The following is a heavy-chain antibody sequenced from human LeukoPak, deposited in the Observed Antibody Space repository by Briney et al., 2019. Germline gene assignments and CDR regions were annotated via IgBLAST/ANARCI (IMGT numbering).Heavy chain of an antibody. J-gene: IGHJ4*02. V-gene: IGHV1-2*02. CDR1: GYTFTDYY. Sequence: GASVKVSCKASGYTFTDYYIHWVRQAPGQGLEWMGWINPNSDYTFYAQKFQGRVTLTRDTSISTVYMELTTLTSDDTALYYCAVAPGDYWGQGTLVSVSP. CDR3: AVAPGDY. D-gene: IGHD2-21*01. CDR2: INPNSDYT.